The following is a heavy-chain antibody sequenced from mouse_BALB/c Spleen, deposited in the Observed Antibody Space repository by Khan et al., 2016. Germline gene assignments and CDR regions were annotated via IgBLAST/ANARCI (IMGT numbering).Heavy chain of an antibody. CDR1: GYIFTSYW. J-gene: IGHJ2*01. Sequence: QVQLQQPGAELVKPGASVKLSCKASGYIFTSYWLNWVKQRPGQSLEWIGNIYPSDSYTNYNQKFKDKAALTVDRSSSTAYMQLSSPTSEDSAVYYWTRSGGSSYDYWGQGTTLTVSS. CDR3: TRSGGSSYDY. V-gene: IGHV1-69*02. CDR2: IYPSDSYT. D-gene: IGHD1-1*01.